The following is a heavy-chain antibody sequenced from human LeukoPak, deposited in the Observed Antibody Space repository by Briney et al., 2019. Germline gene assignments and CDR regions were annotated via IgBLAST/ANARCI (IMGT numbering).Heavy chain of an antibody. CDR1: GYSFTGYF. D-gene: IGHD6-13*01. Sequence: GASVKVSCKASGYSFTGYFIHWVRQAPGQGLEWMGCIDPNSGDTKYAQKFQGRVTMTRDTSISTAYMELSRLRSDDTAVYYCARGRRADRAFDIWGQGTMVTVSS. V-gene: IGHV1-2*02. CDR2: IDPNSGDT. J-gene: IGHJ3*02. CDR3: ARGRRADRAFDI.